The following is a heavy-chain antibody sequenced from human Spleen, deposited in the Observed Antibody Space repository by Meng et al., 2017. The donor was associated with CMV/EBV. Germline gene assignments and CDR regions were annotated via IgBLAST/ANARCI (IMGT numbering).Heavy chain of an antibody. V-gene: IGHV4-30-4*08. Sequence: GSISGGDYSWSWIRQTPGQGLEWIGYINYSGITYYNPSLKSRVAISVDTSKKQFSLNLSSVTAADTAMYFCARDHRRGDLRHWFFDLWGRGTLVTVSS. CDR2: INYSGIT. J-gene: IGHJ2*01. CDR1: GSISGGDYS. CDR3: ARDHRRGDLRHWFFDL. D-gene: IGHD2-21*02.